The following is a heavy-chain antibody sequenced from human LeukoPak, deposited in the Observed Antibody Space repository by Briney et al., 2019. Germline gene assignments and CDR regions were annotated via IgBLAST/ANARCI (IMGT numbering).Heavy chain of an antibody. Sequence: PGRSLRLSCAASGFTFSSYAMHWVRQAPGKGLEWVAVISYDGSNKYYADSVKGRFTISRDNSKNTLYLQMNSLRAEDTAVYYCARAHSGYDSYFDYWGQGTLVTVSS. D-gene: IGHD5-12*01. J-gene: IGHJ4*02. V-gene: IGHV3-30*04. CDR3: ARAHSGYDSYFDY. CDR2: ISYDGSNK. CDR1: GFTFSSYA.